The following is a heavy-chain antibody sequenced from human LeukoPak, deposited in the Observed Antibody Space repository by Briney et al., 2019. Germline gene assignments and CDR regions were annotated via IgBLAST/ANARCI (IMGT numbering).Heavy chain of an antibody. V-gene: IGHV3-48*03. J-gene: IGHJ4*02. CDR2: ISRTGTI. CDR1: GFTVSSFE. CDR3: ARGVSFRMVGTATDFDY. D-gene: IGHD2-21*02. Sequence: GGSLRLSCAVSGFTVSSFEMNWVRQAPGKGLEWVSYISRTGTIYYADSVQGRFTISRDNAKNSLFLQMNSLRAEDTAVYYCARGVSFRMVGTATDFDYWGQGTLVTVSS.